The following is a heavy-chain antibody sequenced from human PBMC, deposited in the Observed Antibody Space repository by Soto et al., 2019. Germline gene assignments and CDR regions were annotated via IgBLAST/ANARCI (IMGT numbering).Heavy chain of an antibody. V-gene: IGHV4-39*01. CDR3: AGPYVDAPGGLDH. D-gene: IGHD3-16*01. Sequence: QLQLRESGPGLLKPSDTLSLTCAVSGGPISSSDSYWGWIRQPPGKGLQWIGSIYYTGSTHYNPSLLARVTMSPDTSTSQFSLELNSMTAADAALYYCAGPYVDAPGGLDHWGLGTLVIVSS. CDR1: GGPISSSDSY. J-gene: IGHJ4*02. CDR2: IYYTGST.